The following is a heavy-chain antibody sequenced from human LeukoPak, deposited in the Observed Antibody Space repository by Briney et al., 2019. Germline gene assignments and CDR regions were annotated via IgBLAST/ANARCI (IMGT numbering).Heavy chain of an antibody. CDR3: ARGASYYYDSSGYYWFDP. CDR2: ISAYNGNT. Sequence: ASVKVSRKASGYTFTSYGISWVRQAPGQGLEWMGWISAYNGNTNYAQKLQGRVNMTTDTSTSTAYMELRSLRSDDTAVYYCARGASYYYDSSGYYWFDPWGQGTLVTVSS. D-gene: IGHD3-22*01. V-gene: IGHV1-18*01. J-gene: IGHJ5*02. CDR1: GYTFTSYG.